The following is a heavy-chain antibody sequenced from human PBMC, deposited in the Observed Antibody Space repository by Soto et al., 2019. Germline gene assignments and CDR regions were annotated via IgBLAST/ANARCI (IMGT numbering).Heavy chain of an antibody. CDR1: GFTVSNNY. J-gene: IGHJ4*02. CDR3: ATLRGGGGY. Sequence: EVQLVESGGGLIQPGGSLRLSCAVSGFTVSNNYMSWVRQAPGKGLEGVSVIYSGGYTAYGDSVKGRFTISRDNSKNTQILQRKSLGAAATAVLYRATLRGGGGYWGQGTLVTVSS. V-gene: IGHV3-53*01. D-gene: IGHD3-10*01. CDR2: IYSGGYT.